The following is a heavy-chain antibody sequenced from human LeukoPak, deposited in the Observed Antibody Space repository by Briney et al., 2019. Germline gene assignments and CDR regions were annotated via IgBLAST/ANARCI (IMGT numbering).Heavy chain of an antibody. CDR2: INQSGRT. Sequence: SETLSLTCGVYGGSFSGYYWSWIRQSPGRGLEWIGEINQSGRTNYNPSLKSRVTISVDTSKNQFSLKLTSVTAADTGVYYCATKYSVAVAANPPYFDYWGQGTLVTVSS. D-gene: IGHD6-19*01. V-gene: IGHV4-34*01. J-gene: IGHJ4*02. CDR3: ATKYSVAVAANPPYFDY. CDR1: GGSFSGYY.